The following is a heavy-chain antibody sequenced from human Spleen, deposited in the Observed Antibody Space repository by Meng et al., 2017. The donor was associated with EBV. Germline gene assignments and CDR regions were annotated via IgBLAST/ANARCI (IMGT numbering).Heavy chain of an antibody. Sequence: QVQLHASGTGRVKPSGTLSLTCAVAGGSISDNYWWSWVRQVPGKGLEWIGDIYHSGTTSTNPSLRSRITLSLDKSKNEFSLQLNSVTAADTAIYFCTRLGGSFDFWIWGHGTLVTVSS. V-gene: IGHV4-4*02. CDR2: IYHSGTT. CDR3: TRLGGSFDFWI. D-gene: IGHD3-3*01. CDR1: GGSISDNYW. J-gene: IGHJ4*01.